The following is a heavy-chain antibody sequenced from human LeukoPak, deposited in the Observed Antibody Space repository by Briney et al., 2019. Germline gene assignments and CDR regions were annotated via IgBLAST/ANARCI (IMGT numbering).Heavy chain of an antibody. CDR3: AREVGGIDD. Sequence: GGSLRLSCAASGFTFSSYWMHWVRQAPGTGLVWVSHINSDGTDTNYADSMKGRFTISRDNAKNTLYLHMNSLRAEDTAVYYCAREVGGIDDWGQGTLVTVSS. CDR1: GFTFSSYW. J-gene: IGHJ4*02. CDR2: INSDGTDT. V-gene: IGHV3-74*01. D-gene: IGHD1-26*01.